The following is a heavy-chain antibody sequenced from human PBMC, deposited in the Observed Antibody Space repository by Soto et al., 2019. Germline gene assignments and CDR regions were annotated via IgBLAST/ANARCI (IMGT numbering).Heavy chain of an antibody. Sequence: SETLSLTCTVSGGSVSSGSYYWSWIRQPPGKGLEWIGHIYYSGSTNYNPSLKSRVTISVDTSKNQFSLKLSSVTAADTAVYYCARADMVVMRGGAYYFDSWGQGTLVTVSS. CDR1: GGSVSSGSYY. J-gene: IGHJ4*02. CDR3: ARADMVVMRGGAYYFDS. CDR2: IYYSGST. D-gene: IGHD2-15*01. V-gene: IGHV4-61*01.